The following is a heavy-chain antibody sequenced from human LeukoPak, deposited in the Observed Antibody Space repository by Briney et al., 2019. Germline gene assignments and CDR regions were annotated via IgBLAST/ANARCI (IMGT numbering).Heavy chain of an antibody. CDR3: ARSSISSSYTY. J-gene: IGHJ4*02. CDR1: GLAFSDYW. D-gene: IGHD2-2*02. CDR2: IDDTSGAI. V-gene: IGHV3-48*04. Sequence: PGGSLRLSCAASGLAFSDYWMSWVRQAPGKGLEGISYIDDTSGAIYYADSVKGRFAISRDNAKNSLYLQMNSLRAEDTAVYYCARSSISSSYTYWGQGTLVTVSS.